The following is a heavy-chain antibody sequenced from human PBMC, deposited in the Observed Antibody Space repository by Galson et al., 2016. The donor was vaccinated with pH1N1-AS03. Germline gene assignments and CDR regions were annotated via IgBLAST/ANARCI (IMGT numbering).Heavy chain of an antibody. CDR2: ISWNSNKI. CDR1: GFRFDDYA. V-gene: IGHV3-9*01. Sequence: SLRLSCAVSGFRFDDYAMHWVRHAPGKGLEWVSSISWNSNKIDYADSVKGRFTISRDSAKNSLNLQMNSLRAEDTALYYCIKGGAASADFFDTWGQGTMVTVSS. CDR3: IKGGAASADFFDT. D-gene: IGHD3/OR15-3a*01. J-gene: IGHJ3*02.